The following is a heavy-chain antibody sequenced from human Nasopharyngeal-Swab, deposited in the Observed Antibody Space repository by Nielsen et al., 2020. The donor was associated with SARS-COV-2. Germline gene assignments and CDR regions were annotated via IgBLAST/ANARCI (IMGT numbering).Heavy chain of an antibody. CDR3: VRGDAYNRL. Sequence: GESLKISCAASGFALNNFVMQWIRQAPGKGLEWVAVVPSDGSKGQYADSVKGRFTISRDNSKNTVFLQMNSLRAEDTAVYFCVRGDAYNRLWGQGILVTVSS. D-gene: IGHD5-24*01. J-gene: IGHJ4*02. V-gene: IGHV3-30*03. CDR1: GFALNNFV. CDR2: VPSDGSKG.